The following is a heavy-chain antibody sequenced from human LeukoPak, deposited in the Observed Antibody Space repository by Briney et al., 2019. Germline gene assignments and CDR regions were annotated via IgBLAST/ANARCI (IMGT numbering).Heavy chain of an antibody. D-gene: IGHD4-11*01. CDR2: ISGSGGST. V-gene: IGHV3-23*01. J-gene: IGHJ6*02. Sequence: GGSLRLSCTASGFTFGDHAMSWVRQAPGKGLEWVSAISGSGGSTYYADSVKGRFTISRDNSKNTLYLQMNSLRAEDTAVYYCANLMTTVTRYYYYGMDVWGQGTTVTVSS. CDR3: ANLMTTVTRYYYYGMDV. CDR1: GFTFGDHA.